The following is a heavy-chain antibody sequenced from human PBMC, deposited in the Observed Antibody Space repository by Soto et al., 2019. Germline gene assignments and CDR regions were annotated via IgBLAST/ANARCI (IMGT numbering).Heavy chain of an antibody. CDR1: GGTFSNHA. CDR2: IIPILGTA. D-gene: IGHD1-26*01. J-gene: IGHJ6*02. Sequence: GSSVKVSCKASGGTFSNHAISLVRPAPGQGLEWMGGIIPILGTANYAQKVQRRATITADESTTQAHMAQTKLRSEDTAVYYCASDGSDYTLNYGMDVWGQGTTVTVSS. CDR3: ASDGSDYTLNYGMDV. V-gene: IGHV1-69*13.